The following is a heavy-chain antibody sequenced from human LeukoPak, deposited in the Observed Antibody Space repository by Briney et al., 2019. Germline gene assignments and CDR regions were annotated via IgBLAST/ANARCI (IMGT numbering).Heavy chain of an antibody. CDR3: ARGWASSWYYFDF. D-gene: IGHD2-2*01. J-gene: IGHJ4*02. V-gene: IGHV4-59*01. CDR1: GGSMRNYY. Sequence: SETLSLTCAVSGGSMRNYYWSWIRQPPGKGLEWIGYTYDSGSSSYIPSLRSRVSISIDTSKNQFSLNLSSVTAADTAVYYCARGWASSWYYFDFWGQGTLVTVSS. CDR2: TYDSGSS.